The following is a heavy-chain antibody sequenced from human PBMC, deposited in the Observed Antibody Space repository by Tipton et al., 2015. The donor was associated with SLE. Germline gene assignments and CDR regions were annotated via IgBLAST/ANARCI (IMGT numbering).Heavy chain of an antibody. V-gene: IGHV3-7*01. CDR3: ARASDCTGGVCPTSSSWDAWYFDY. J-gene: IGHJ4*02. Sequence: SLRLSCAASGFTFSSYWMSWVRQAPGKGLEWVANIKQDGSEKYYVDSVKGRFTISRDNAKNSLYLQMNSLRAEDTAVYYCARASDCTGGVCPTSSSWDAWYFDYWGQGTLVTVSS. CDR2: IKQDGSEK. CDR1: GFTFSSYW. D-gene: IGHD2-8*02.